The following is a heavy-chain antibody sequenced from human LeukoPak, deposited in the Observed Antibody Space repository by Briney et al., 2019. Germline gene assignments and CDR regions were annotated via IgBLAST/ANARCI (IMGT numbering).Heavy chain of an antibody. Sequence: SETLSLTCTVSGGSISSYYWSWIRQPPGKRLEWIGYIYYSGSTNYNPSLKSRVTISVDTSKNQFSLKLNSVTAADTAVYYCARSYHDYYFDYWGQGTLVTVSS. D-gene: IGHD1-26*01. V-gene: IGHV4-59*01. CDR3: ARSYHDYYFDY. J-gene: IGHJ4*02. CDR2: IYYSGST. CDR1: GGSISSYY.